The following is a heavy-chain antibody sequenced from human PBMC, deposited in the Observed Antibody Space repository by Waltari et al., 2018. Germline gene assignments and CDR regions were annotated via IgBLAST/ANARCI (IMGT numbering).Heavy chain of an antibody. J-gene: IGHJ4*02. V-gene: IGHV1-3*01. CDR2: INAGNGNT. Sequence: QVQLVQSGAEVKKPGASVKVSCKASGYTFTSYAMHLLRQAPGQRLEWMGWINAGNGNTKYSQKFQGRVTITRDTSASTAYMELSSLRSEDTAVYYCARVPNSSSWQPFDYWGQGTLVTVSS. D-gene: IGHD6-13*01. CDR1: GYTFTSYA. CDR3: ARVPNSSSWQPFDY.